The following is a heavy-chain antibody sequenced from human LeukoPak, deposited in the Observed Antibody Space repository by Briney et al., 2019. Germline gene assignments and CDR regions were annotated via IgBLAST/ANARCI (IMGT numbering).Heavy chain of an antibody. J-gene: IGHJ3*02. CDR3: ARSLRGLFGPSGI. V-gene: IGHV3-21*01. D-gene: IGHD3-10*01. Sequence: GGSLRLSCAASGFTFSSYSMNWVRQAPGKGLEWVSSISSSSSYIYYADSVKGRFTISRDNAKNSLYLQMNSLRAEGTAVYYCARSLRGLFGPSGIWGQGTMVTVSS. CDR2: ISSSSSYI. CDR1: GFTFSSYS.